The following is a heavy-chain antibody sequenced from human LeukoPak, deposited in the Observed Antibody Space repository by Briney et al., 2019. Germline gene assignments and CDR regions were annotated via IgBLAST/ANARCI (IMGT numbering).Heavy chain of an antibody. CDR3: ARDSRGGSYDYFDY. J-gene: IGHJ4*02. V-gene: IGHV4-31*03. D-gene: IGHD1-26*01. CDR2: IYYSGST. CDR1: GGSIRSGGYY. Sequence: SETLSLTCTVSGGSIRSGGYYWSWIRQHPGKGLEWIGFIYYSGSTYYNPPLESRVTVSIDTSKNQFSLKLSSVTAADTAVYYCARDSRGGSYDYFDYWGQGTLVTVSS.